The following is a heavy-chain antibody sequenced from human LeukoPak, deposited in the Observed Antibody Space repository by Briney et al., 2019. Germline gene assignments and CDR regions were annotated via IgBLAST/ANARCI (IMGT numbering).Heavy chain of an antibody. CDR2: IYYSGST. J-gene: IGHJ6*02. V-gene: IGHV4-31*03. D-gene: IGHD2-21*02. CDR3: ARDAYCGGDCYSYGMDV. CDR1: GGSISSGGYY. Sequence: PSETLSLTCTVSGGSISSGGYYWIWIRQLPGKGLEWIGYIYYSGSTYYNPSLKCRVTISVDTSKNQFSLKLRSVTAEDTAVYYCARDAYCGGDCYSYGMDVWGQGTTVTVSS.